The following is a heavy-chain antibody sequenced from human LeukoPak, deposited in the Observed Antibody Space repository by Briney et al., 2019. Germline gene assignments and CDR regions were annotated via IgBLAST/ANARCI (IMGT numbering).Heavy chain of an antibody. D-gene: IGHD3-9*01. J-gene: IGHJ4*02. Sequence: GGSLRLSCAASGFTFSGYSTNWVRQAPGKGLEWVSSISSSSYIYYADSVKGRFTISRDNAKNSLYLQMNSLRAEDTAVYYCARGVVRYFDYWGRGALVTVSS. CDR3: ARGVVRYFDY. CDR2: ISSSSYI. V-gene: IGHV3-21*01. CDR1: GFTFSGYS.